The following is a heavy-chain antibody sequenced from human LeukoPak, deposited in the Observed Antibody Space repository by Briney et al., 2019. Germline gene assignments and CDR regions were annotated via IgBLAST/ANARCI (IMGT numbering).Heavy chain of an antibody. D-gene: IGHD2-21*02. V-gene: IGHV1-2*06. Sequence: ASVKVSCKAFGYTFTGYYMHWVRQAPGQGLEWMGRINPNSGGTNYAQKFQGRVTMTRDTSISTAYMELSRLRSDDTAVYYCAGTAYCGGDCYSDYWGQGTLVTVSS. CDR1: GYTFTGYY. CDR2: INPNSGGT. J-gene: IGHJ4*02. CDR3: AGTAYCGGDCYSDY.